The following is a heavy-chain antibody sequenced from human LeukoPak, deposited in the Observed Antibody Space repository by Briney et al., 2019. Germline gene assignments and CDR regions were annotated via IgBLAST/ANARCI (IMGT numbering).Heavy chain of an antibody. CDR3: ASLGGGNADDAFDI. CDR1: GFTVSSNY. V-gene: IGHV3-53*01. D-gene: IGHD4-23*01. CDR2: IYSGGST. J-gene: IGHJ3*02. Sequence: PGGSLRPSCAASGFTVSSNYMSWVRQAPGKGLEWVSVIYSGGSTYYADSVKGRFTISRDNSKNTLYLQMNSLRAEDTAVYYCASLGGGNADDAFDIWGQGTMVTVSS.